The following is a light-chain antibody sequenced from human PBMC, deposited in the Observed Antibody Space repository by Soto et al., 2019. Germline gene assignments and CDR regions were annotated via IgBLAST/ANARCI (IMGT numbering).Light chain of an antibody. Sequence: ETVMTQSPATLSVSPGERVTLSCRASQSVSSNLAWYQQKPGQPPRLLIYTASTRATGTPARFSGSGSGTEFTLSISSLQSEDFAVSYCQLYKIWPPVTFGGGTKVEIK. CDR1: QSVSSN. V-gene: IGKV3-15*01. CDR2: TAS. J-gene: IGKJ4*01. CDR3: QLYKIWPPVT.